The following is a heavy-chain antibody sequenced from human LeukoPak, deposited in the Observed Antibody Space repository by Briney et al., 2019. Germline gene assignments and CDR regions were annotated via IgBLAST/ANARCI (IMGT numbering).Heavy chain of an antibody. V-gene: IGHV4-34*01. CDR2: INHSGST. Sequence: SETLSLTCAVYGGSFSGYYWSWIRQPPGKGLEWIGEINHSGSTNYNPSLKSRVTISVDTSKNQFSLKLSSVTAADTAVYYCARGFWYFDLWGRGTLVTVSS. CDR3: ARGFWYFDL. J-gene: IGHJ2*01. CDR1: GGSFSGYY.